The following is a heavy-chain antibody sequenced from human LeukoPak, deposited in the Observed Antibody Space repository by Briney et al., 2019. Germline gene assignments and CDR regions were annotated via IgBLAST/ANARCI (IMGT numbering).Heavy chain of an antibody. D-gene: IGHD6-19*01. CDR1: KFTFSSYW. CDR2: IISDGSTT. V-gene: IGHV3-74*01. Sequence: PGGSLRLSCAASKFTFSSYWMHWVRQAPGKGLVWVSHIISDGSTTSYADTVEGRFTISRDSAKNTLYLQMNSLRAEDTAVYYCAREDVYIAVATSGAFDIWGQGTMVTVSS. CDR3: AREDVYIAVATSGAFDI. J-gene: IGHJ3*02.